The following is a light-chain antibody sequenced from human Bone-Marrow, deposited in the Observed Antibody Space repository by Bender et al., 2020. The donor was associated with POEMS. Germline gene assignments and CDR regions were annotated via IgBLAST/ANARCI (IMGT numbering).Light chain of an antibody. Sequence: QSVLTQPASVSGSPGQSLTISCIGSDGDIGAFDDVSWYQQHPGKAPKLILFEVNKRPSGVSNRFSGSKSGNTASLTISGLQADDEADYYCCSYAGSPSYVLFGGGTKLTVL. V-gene: IGLV2-23*02. CDR2: EVN. J-gene: IGLJ2*01. CDR1: DGDIGAFDD. CDR3: CSYAGSPSYVL.